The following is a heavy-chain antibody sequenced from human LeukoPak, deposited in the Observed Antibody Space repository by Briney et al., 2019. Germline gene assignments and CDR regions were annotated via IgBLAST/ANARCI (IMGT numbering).Heavy chain of an antibody. Sequence: GGSLRLSCAASGFTFDDYAMHWVRQAPGKGLEWVSGISWNSGSIGYADSVKGRLTISRDNAKNSLYLQMNSLRAEDTALYYCAKGGYSSSWYSARGYYYGMDVWGQGTTVTVSS. CDR2: ISWNSGSI. CDR1: GFTFDDYA. CDR3: AKGGYSSSWYSARGYYYGMDV. V-gene: IGHV3-9*01. D-gene: IGHD6-13*01. J-gene: IGHJ6*02.